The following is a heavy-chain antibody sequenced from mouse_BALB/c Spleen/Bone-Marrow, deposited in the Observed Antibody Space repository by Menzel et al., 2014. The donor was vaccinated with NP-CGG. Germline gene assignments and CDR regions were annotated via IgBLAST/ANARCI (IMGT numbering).Heavy chain of an antibody. Sequence: EVQLVESGGGLVQPGGSRKPSCAASGFTFSSFGMHWVRQAPEKGLEWVAYISSGSSTIYYADTVKGRFTISRDNPKNTLFLQMTSLRSEDTAMYYCARGNYGFSFYYAMDYWGQGTSVTVSS. D-gene: IGHD1-1*01. J-gene: IGHJ4*01. CDR2: ISSGSSTI. V-gene: IGHV5-17*02. CDR3: ARGNYGFSFYYAMDY. CDR1: GFTFSSFG.